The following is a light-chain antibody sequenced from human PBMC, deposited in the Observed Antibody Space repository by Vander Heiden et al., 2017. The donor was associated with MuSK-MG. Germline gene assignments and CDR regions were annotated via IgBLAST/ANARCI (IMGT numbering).Light chain of an antibody. CDR1: QGISSY. V-gene: IGKV1-8*01. J-gene: IGKJ3*01. CDR2: AAS. Sequence: AIRMTQSPSSFSASTGDRVTITCRASQGISSYLAWYQQKPGIAPKLLIYAASTLQSGVPSRFSGSGSGTDFTLTISCLQSEDFATYYCQQYYNYPFTFGPGTKVDIK. CDR3: QQYYNYPFT.